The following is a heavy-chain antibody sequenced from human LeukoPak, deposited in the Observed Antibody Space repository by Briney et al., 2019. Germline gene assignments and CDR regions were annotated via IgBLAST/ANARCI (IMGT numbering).Heavy chain of an antibody. CDR1: GFTFSSYG. V-gene: IGHV3-30*02. CDR2: IRYDGSNK. D-gene: IGHD1-26*01. J-gene: IGHJ4*02. CDR3: AKEYVGDSGNIDY. Sequence: PGGSMRLSCAASGFTFSSYGMHWVRQAPGKGLEWVAFIRYDGSNKYYADSVKGRFTISRDNSKNTLYLQMNSLRVEDSALYYCAKEYVGDSGNIDYWGQGTLVTVSS.